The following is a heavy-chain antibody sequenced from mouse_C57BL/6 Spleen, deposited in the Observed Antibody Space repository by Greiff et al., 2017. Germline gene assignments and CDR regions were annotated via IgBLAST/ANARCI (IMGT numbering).Heavy chain of an antibody. CDR2: IYPGSGNT. J-gene: IGHJ4*01. CDR1: GYTFTDYY. CDR3: ARHSYDRYYAMDY. Sequence: QVQLQQSGAELVRPGASVKLSCKASGYTFTDYYINWVKQRPGQGLEWIARIYPGSGNTYYNEKFKGKATLTAEKSSSTAYMQLSSLTSEDSAVYFCARHSYDRYYAMDYWGQGTSVTVSS. V-gene: IGHV1-76*01. D-gene: IGHD2-12*01.